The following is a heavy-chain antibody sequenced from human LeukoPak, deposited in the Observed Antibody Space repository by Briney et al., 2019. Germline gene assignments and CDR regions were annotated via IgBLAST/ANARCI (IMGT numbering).Heavy chain of an antibody. J-gene: IGHJ4*02. Sequence: ASVKVSCKASGYTFTGYYMHWVQQAPGQGLEWMGRINPNSGGTNYAQKFQGRVTMTRDTSISTAYMELSRLRSDDTAVYYCARSDFWSGSYFDYWGQGTLVTVSS. V-gene: IGHV1-2*06. D-gene: IGHD3-3*01. CDR3: ARSDFWSGSYFDY. CDR2: INPNSGGT. CDR1: GYTFTGYY.